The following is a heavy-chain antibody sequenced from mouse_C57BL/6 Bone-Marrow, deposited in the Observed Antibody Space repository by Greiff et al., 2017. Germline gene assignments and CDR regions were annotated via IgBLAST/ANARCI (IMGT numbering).Heavy chain of an antibody. V-gene: IGHV5-6*02. D-gene: IGHD1-1*01. Sequence: EVMLVESGGDLVKPGGSLKLSCAASGFTFSSYGMSWVRQTPDKRLEWVATISSGGSYTYYPDSVKGRFTISRDNAKNTLYLQMSSLKSEDTAMYYCARRGTTVVARFDYWGQGTTLTVSS. CDR3: ARRGTTVVARFDY. CDR1: GFTFSSYG. CDR2: ISSGGSYT. J-gene: IGHJ2*01.